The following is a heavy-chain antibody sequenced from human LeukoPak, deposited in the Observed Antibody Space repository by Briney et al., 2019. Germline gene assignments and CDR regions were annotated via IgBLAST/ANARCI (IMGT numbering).Heavy chain of an antibody. J-gene: IGHJ4*02. CDR2: ISYDGSNK. CDR1: GFTFSSYG. Sequence: PGGSLRLSCAASGFTFSSYGMHWVRQAPGKGLEWVAVISYDGSNKYYADSVKGRFTISRDNSKNTLYLQMNSLRAEDTAVYYCAKDYHDILGNPPHDFDYWGQGTLVTVSS. CDR3: AKDYHDILGNPPHDFDY. D-gene: IGHD3-9*01. V-gene: IGHV3-30*18.